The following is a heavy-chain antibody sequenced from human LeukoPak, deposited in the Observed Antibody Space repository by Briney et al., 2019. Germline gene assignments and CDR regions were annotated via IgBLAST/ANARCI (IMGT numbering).Heavy chain of an antibody. V-gene: IGHV3-30*18. Sequence: RGVSLRLSCAASGFTVSNFWMHGVRQAPGKGLEWVAVISYDGSNKYYADSVKGRFTISRDNSKNTLYLQMNSLRAEDTAVYYCAKAAGYSGYDFFLDYWGQGTLVTVSS. CDR1: GFTVSNFW. CDR2: ISYDGSNK. CDR3: AKAAGYSGYDFFLDY. J-gene: IGHJ4*02. D-gene: IGHD5-12*01.